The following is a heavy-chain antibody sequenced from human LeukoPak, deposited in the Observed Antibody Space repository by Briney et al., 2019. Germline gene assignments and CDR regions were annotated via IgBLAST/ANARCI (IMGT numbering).Heavy chain of an antibody. CDR3: TPGRAYAY. CDR1: GFTFSGSG. D-gene: IGHD3-16*01. Sequence: PGGSLRLSCAASGFTFSGSGMHWVRQASGKGLEWVGRIRSKGNSFATAYAASARGRFTIARDESKNNAYLQLNSLKTEATAVSYCTPGRAYAYWDQGTLVTLSS. CDR2: IRSKGNSFAT. J-gene: IGHJ4*02. V-gene: IGHV3-73*01.